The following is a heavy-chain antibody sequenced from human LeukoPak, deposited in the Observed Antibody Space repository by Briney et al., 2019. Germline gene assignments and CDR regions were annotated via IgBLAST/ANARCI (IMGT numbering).Heavy chain of an antibody. Sequence: GGSLRHPCAASGFTVSSNYMSWVRQAPGKGLEWVSVIYSGGSTYYADSVKGRFTISRDNSKNTLYLQMNSLRAEDTAVYYCAANYYDSSGYPYWDQGTLVTVSS. V-gene: IGHV3-53*01. CDR1: GFTVSSNY. D-gene: IGHD3-22*01. CDR2: IYSGGST. CDR3: AANYYDSSGYPY. J-gene: IGHJ4*02.